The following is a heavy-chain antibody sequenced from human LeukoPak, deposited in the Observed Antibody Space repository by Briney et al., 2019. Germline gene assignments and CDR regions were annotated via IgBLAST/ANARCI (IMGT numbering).Heavy chain of an antibody. CDR2: ISGSGGST. CDR3: AKSEYCSSTSCYRSYYYGMDV. D-gene: IGHD2-2*01. CDR1: GFTFSSYA. J-gene: IGHJ6*02. V-gene: IGHV3-23*01. Sequence: GGSLRLSCAASGFTFSSYAMSWVRQAPGKGLERVSAISGSGGSTYYADSVKGRFTISRDNSKNTLYLQMNSLRAEDTAVYYCAKSEYCSSTSCYRSYYYGMDVWGQGTTVTVSS.